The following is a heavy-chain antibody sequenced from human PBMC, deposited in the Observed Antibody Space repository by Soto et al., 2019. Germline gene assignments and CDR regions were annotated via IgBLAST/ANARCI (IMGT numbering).Heavy chain of an antibody. J-gene: IGHJ6*03. CDR2: IYPGDSDT. Sequence: PGESLKISCKGSGYSFTSYWIGWVRQMPGKGLEWMGIIYPGDSDTRYSPSFQGQVTISADKSISTAYLQWSSLKASDTAMYYCARSPSIAAAAPYYYYYMDVWGKGTTVTVSS. V-gene: IGHV5-51*01. D-gene: IGHD6-13*01. CDR1: GYSFTSYW. CDR3: ARSPSIAAAAPYYYYYMDV.